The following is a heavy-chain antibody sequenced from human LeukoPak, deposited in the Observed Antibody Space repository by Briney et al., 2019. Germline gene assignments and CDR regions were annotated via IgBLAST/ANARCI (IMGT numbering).Heavy chain of an antibody. D-gene: IGHD3-10*01. CDR1: GGSISSGSYY. CDR2: FSYRGKT. V-gene: IGHV4-61*01. Sequence: SETLSLTCTVSGGSISSGSYYWSWIRQPPGKRLEWIGDFSYRGKTNYSPSLKSRVTISVDMSRNQYSLKLTSVSAADTAVYFCARGDGSGSYFDYWGQGTLVTVSS. CDR3: ARGDGSGSYFDY. J-gene: IGHJ4*02.